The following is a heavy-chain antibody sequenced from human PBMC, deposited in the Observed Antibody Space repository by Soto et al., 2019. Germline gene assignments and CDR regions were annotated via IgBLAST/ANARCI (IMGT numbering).Heavy chain of an antibody. CDR2: IHGSGSA. CDR1: NGSIINFC. Sequence: ETLSLTCTVSNGSIINFCWNWIRQSAGKGLEWIGRIHGSGSATYNPSLRSRVTMSVDTSKNQFSLKVNSVTGADTAVYYCARSSHKESWFDPWGQGTLVTVSS. CDR3: ARSSHKESWFDP. J-gene: IGHJ5*02. V-gene: IGHV4-4*07. D-gene: IGHD6-13*01.